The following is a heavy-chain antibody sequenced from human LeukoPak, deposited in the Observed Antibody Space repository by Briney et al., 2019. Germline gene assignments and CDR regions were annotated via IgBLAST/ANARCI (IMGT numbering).Heavy chain of an antibody. CDR2: IYNSGST. J-gene: IGHJ4*02. CDR3: ARGRDYYGSGSYFFDY. D-gene: IGHD3-10*01. CDR1: GGSISSGGYY. Sequence: SETLSLTCTVSGGSISSGGYYWSWIRQHPGKGLEGMGYIYNSGSTYYNPSLKSRVTISADTSKNQFSLKLSSVTAADTAVYYCARGRDYYGSGSYFFDYWGQGTLVTVSS. V-gene: IGHV4-31*03.